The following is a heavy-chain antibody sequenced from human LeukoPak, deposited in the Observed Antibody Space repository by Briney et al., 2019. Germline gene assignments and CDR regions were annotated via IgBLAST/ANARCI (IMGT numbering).Heavy chain of an antibody. CDR2: MNPNSGNT. D-gene: IGHD3-10*01. CDR1: GYTFTSYA. V-gene: IGHV1-8*01. CDR3: ARETYGSGKGRFDY. Sequence: ASVKVSCKASGYTFTSYAINWVRQATGQGLEWMGWMNPNSGNTGYAQKFQGRVTMTRNTSISTAYMELSSLRSEDTAVYYCARETYGSGKGRFDYWGQGTLVTVSS. J-gene: IGHJ4*02.